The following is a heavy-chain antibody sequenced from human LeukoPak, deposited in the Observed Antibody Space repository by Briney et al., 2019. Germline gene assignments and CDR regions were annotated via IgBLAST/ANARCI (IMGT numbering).Heavy chain of an antibody. J-gene: IGHJ4*02. CDR2: IYSGGST. Sequence: PGGSLRLSCAASGFTVSSNYMSWVRQAPGKGLEWVSVIYSGGSTYYADSVKGRFTISRDNSKNTLYLQMNSLRAEGTAVYYCASGYSSGWYPFDYWGQGTLVTVSS. V-gene: IGHV3-53*01. D-gene: IGHD6-19*01. CDR3: ASGYSSGWYPFDY. CDR1: GFTVSSNY.